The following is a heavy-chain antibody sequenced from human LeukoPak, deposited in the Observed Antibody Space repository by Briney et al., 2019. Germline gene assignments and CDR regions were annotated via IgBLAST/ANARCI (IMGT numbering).Heavy chain of an antibody. V-gene: IGHV3-48*03. D-gene: IGHD1-26*01. CDR1: GFIFSNYE. Sequence: GGSLRLSCAASGFIFSNYEMNWVRQAPGKGVEWVSYITADGTNKYDADSVKGRFTISRDNAKNSLYLQMNSLRVDDTAMYYCAREVKWELPDYWGQGTLVTVSS. CDR2: ITADGTNK. CDR3: AREVKWELPDY. J-gene: IGHJ4*02.